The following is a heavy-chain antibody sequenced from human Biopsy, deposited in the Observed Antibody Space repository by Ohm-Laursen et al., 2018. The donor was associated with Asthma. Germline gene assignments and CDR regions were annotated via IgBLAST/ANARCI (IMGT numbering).Heavy chain of an antibody. CDR1: GGTFNTYV. CDR3: ARKAGSCISRTCYSLDF. J-gene: IGHJ4*02. D-gene: IGHD2-2*01. V-gene: IGHV1-69*13. Sequence: GASVKVSCKSLGGTFNTYVIGWVRQAPGQGLEWMGGINSVFGTTTYPQKFQDRVTITADDSTSTVYMELSSLRSEDTAVYYCARKAGSCISRTCYSLDFWGQATLVTVSS. CDR2: INSVFGTT.